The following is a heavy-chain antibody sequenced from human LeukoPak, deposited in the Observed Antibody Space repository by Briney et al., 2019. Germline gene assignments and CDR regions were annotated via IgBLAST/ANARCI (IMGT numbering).Heavy chain of an antibody. CDR1: VGSITVYY. V-gene: IGHV4-59*01. CDR2: IHDSGST. J-gene: IGHJ6*03. CDR3: ERDRYIFAGPDAYYYMDV. D-gene: IGHD5-18*01. Sequence: SGTLCLTCAVPVGSITVYYGSCSRQPPGKGRWWSGYIHDSGSTNYNPSLKSRVRISVATSKNQFSLKLNSVTAAATAVYYCERDRYIFAGPDAYYYMDVWGKGTPVTISS.